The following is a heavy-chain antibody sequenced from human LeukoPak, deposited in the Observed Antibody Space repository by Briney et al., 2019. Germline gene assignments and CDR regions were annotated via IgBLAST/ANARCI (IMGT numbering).Heavy chain of an antibody. J-gene: IGHJ4*02. CDR1: GYTFTSYG. CDR3: ARVVRPGYGSGSYYGDY. CDR2: ISAYNGNT. D-gene: IGHD3-10*01. Sequence: ASMKVSCKASGYTFTSYGISWVRQAPGQGLEWMGWISAYNGNTNYAQKLQGRVTMTTDTSTSTAYMELRSLRSDDTAVYYCARVVRPGYGSGSYYGDYWGQGTLVTVSS. V-gene: IGHV1-18*01.